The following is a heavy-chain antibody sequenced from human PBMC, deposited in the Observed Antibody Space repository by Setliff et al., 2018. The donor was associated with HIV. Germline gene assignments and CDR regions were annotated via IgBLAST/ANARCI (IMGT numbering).Heavy chain of an antibody. Sequence: GGSLRLYCVASGFGFRNFAMHWVRQAPGKGLEWVSVITYDRSRTYYADSVNGRFTISRDNSKNALYLPVNSLRPEETAVYYCARARIPTSGTSTTFDHWGQGTLVTVSS. V-gene: IGHV3-30*01. CDR3: ARARIPTSGTSTTFDH. J-gene: IGHJ4*02. CDR1: GFGFRNFA. D-gene: IGHD1-1*01. CDR2: ITYDRSRT.